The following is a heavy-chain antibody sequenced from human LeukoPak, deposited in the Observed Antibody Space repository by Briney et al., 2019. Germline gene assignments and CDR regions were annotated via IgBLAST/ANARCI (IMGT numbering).Heavy chain of an antibody. CDR2: ISYDGSNK. J-gene: IGHJ4*02. Sequence: GRSLRLSCAASGLTFSSYGMHWVRQAPGKGLEWMAVISYDGSNKYYADSAKGRFTISRDNSKNTLYLQMNSLRAEDTAVYYCAKAGQWLAPGDYWGQGTLVTVSS. D-gene: IGHD6-19*01. CDR3: AKAGQWLAPGDY. V-gene: IGHV3-30*18. CDR1: GLTFSSYG.